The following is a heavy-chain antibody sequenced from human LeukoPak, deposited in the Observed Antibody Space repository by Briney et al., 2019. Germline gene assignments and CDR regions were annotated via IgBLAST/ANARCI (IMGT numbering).Heavy chain of an antibody. D-gene: IGHD2-15*01. CDR2: ISGSGGTT. V-gene: IGHV3-23*01. J-gene: IGHJ4*02. Sequence: GGSLRLSCGASGFTFSSYSMIWVRQAPGEGLDGVSAISGSGGTTYYADSVKGRFTISRDNSKNTLYLQMNSLRAEDTAVYYCAKFALRYCSGGSCHPFDYWGQGTLVTVSS. CDR3: AKFALRYCSGGSCHPFDY. CDR1: GFTFSSYS.